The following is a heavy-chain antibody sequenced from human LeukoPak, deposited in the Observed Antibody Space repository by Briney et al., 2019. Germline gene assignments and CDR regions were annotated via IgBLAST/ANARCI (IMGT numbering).Heavy chain of an antibody. J-gene: IGHJ6*03. D-gene: IGHD2-2*01. CDR3: ARGNQDIVVVPAPASYYYMDV. CDR2: IYTRGST. Sequence: SETLSLTCTVSGGSISSYYWSWIRQPAGKGLEWIGRIYTRGSTNYNPSLKSRVTMSVDTSENQFSLKLSSVTAADTAVYYCARGNQDIVVVPAPASYYYMDVWGKGTTVTVSS. CDR1: GGSISSYY. V-gene: IGHV4-4*07.